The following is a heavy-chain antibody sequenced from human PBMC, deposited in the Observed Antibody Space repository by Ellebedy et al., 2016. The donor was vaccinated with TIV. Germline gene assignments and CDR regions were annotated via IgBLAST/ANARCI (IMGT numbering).Heavy chain of an antibody. V-gene: IGHV4-39*01. Sequence: SETLSLTXTVSGGSISSGGYYWSWIRQHPGKGLEWIGYIYYSGSTYYNPSLKSRVTISVDTSKNQFSLKLSSVTAADTAVYYCARQGTGYRQQPREFDYWGQGTLVTVSS. CDR3: ARQGTGYRQQPREFDY. CDR2: IYYSGST. CDR1: GGSISSGGYY. J-gene: IGHJ4*02. D-gene: IGHD6-13*01.